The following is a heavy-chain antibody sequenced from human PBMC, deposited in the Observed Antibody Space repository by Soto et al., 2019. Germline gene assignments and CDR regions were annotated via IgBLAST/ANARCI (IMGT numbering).Heavy chain of an antibody. CDR1: GYSFTSYW. Sequence: ESLKISCKGSGYSFTSYWTSWVRQMPGKGLEWMGRIDPSDSYTNYSPSFQGRVTISADKSISTAYLQWSSLKASDTAMYYCARHSFSSWSYYFDYWGQGALVTVSS. D-gene: IGHD6-13*01. CDR2: IDPSDSYT. J-gene: IGHJ4*02. CDR3: ARHSFSSWSYYFDY. V-gene: IGHV5-10-1*01.